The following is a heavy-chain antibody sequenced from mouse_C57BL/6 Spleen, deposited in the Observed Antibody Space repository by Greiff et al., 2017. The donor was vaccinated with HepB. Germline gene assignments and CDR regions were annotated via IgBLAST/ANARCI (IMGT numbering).Heavy chain of an antibody. CDR1: GYTFSSYW. CDR2: IDPNSGGT. Sequence: QCQLQQPGAGLVKRGASGKLSCKASGYTFSSYWMHWVKQRPGRGLEWIGRIDPNSGGTKYNEKFKSKATLTVDKPSSTAYMQLSSLTSEDSAVYYCARSSYGNYYAMDYWGQGTSVTVSS. V-gene: IGHV1-72*01. J-gene: IGHJ4*01. CDR3: ARSSYGNYYAMDY. D-gene: IGHD2-1*01.